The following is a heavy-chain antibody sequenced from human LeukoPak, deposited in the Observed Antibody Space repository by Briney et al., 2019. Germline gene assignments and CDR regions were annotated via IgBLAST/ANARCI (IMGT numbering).Heavy chain of an antibody. J-gene: IGHJ4*02. CDR2: IYYSGST. CDR3: ARRTSGWYNNFDY. CDR1: GGSFSGYY. D-gene: IGHD6-19*01. Sequence: PSETLSLTCAVYGGSFSGYYWSWIRQPPGKGLEWIGSIYYSGSTYYNPSLKGRVTISVDTSKNQFSLKLSSVTAADTAVYYCARRTSGWYNNFDYWGQGTLVTVSS. V-gene: IGHV4-34*01.